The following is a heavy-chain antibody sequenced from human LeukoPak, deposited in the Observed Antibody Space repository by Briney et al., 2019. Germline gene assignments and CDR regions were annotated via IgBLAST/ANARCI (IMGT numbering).Heavy chain of an antibody. D-gene: IGHD5-12*01. Sequence: PSDTLSLTCTVSGGSISSSSYYWGWIRQPPGKGLEWIGSIYYSGSTYYNPSLKSRVTISVDTSKNQFSLKLSSVTAAATAVYYCARVGYSGYDNRGSFDYWGQGTLVTVSS. J-gene: IGHJ4*02. CDR2: IYYSGST. CDR1: GGSISSSSYY. CDR3: ARVGYSGYDNRGSFDY. V-gene: IGHV4-39*01.